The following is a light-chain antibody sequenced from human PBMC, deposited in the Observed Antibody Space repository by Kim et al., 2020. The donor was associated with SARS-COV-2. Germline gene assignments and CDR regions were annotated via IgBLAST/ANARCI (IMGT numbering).Light chain of an antibody. CDR3: QQYGSSPRT. V-gene: IGKV3-20*01. CDR2: GAS. CDR1: QSVSSNY. J-gene: IGKJ2*01. Sequence: LFPGERATLSFRASQSVSSNYLAWYQQKPGQAPRLLIYGASSRATGIPDRFSGSGSVTDFTLTISRLEPEDFAVYYCQQYGSSPRTFGQGTKLEI.